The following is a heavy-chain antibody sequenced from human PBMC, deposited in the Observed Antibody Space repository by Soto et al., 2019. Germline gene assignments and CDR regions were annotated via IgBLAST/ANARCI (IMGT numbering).Heavy chain of an antibody. CDR2: IWPDGDIE. CDR1: GFTFYNYG. Sequence: QVQLVESGGGVVQPGRSLRLSCVASGFTFYNYGMHWVRQAPGKGLEWVAAIWPDGDIEHYPDSVKGRFTISRDNSRNTLYLQMNRLRAEDTAMYYCGKVGIVATTQMGWFDPWGQGTLVIVSS. V-gene: IGHV3-33*06. CDR3: GKVGIVATTQMGWFDP. D-gene: IGHD5-12*01. J-gene: IGHJ5*02.